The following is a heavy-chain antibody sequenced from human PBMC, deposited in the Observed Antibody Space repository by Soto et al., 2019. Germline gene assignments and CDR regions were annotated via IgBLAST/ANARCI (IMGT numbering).Heavy chain of an antibody. D-gene: IGHD3-22*01. CDR3: ASVSSGYVSLNEC. Sequence: SSVQVSLQASRGLFRSYAIDWVRQAPGQGLEWMGGIIPVFGTANYAQEFQGRVTITADESTNTAYMDLSSLKSEDTAIYYCASVSSGYVSLNECWGQGTLVTVSS. CDR1: RGLFRSYA. V-gene: IGHV1-69*01. CDR2: IIPVFGTA. J-gene: IGHJ4*02.